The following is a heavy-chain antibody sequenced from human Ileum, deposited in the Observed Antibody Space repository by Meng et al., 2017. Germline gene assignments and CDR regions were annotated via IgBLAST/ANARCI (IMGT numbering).Heavy chain of an antibody. CDR3: VRHGGKYFDS. CDR1: GGSISSSFY. D-gene: IGHD2-15*01. J-gene: IGHJ4*02. V-gene: IGHV4-4*02. Sequence: QVQLAESGPGLVDPSGTLSLTCPVSGGSISSSFYWSWVRQSPGKGLEWIGQIYLAGSPNYNPSLESRVTISVDKSKNQFSLRLTSVTAADTAIFYCVRHGGKYFDSWGQGTLVTVSS. CDR2: IYLAGSP.